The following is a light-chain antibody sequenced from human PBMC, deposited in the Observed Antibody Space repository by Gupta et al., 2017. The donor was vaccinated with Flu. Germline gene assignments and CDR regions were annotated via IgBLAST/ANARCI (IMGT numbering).Light chain of an antibody. J-gene: IGKJ1*01. CDR3: QQYDSSRT. Sequence: EIVLTQSPGTLSLSPGERATLSCRASQTISTSYLAWYQQKPGQAPRLLIYGASSRPSGIPDRFSGSGSGTDFTLTISRLEPEDFAVYYCQQYDSSRTFGQGTKVEIK. V-gene: IGKV3-20*01. CDR2: GAS. CDR1: QTISTSY.